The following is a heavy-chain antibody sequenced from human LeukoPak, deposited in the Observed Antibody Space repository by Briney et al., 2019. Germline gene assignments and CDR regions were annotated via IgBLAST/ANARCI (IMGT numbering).Heavy chain of an antibody. CDR2: IFYSGST. CDR3: AKSNGYGLIDI. D-gene: IGHD3-22*01. Sequence: TSETLSLTCAVYGGSFSGYYWSWIRQPPGKGLEWIGNIFYSGSTYYSPSLKSRVTISLDTSRNQFSLKLNSVTAADTAVYYCAKSNGYGLIDIWGQGTMVTVSS. J-gene: IGHJ3*02. CDR1: GGSFSGYY. V-gene: IGHV4-34*12.